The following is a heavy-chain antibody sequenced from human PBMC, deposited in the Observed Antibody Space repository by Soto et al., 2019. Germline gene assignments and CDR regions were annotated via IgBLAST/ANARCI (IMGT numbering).Heavy chain of an antibody. Sequence: EVQLLESGGGLVQPGGSLRLSCAASGFTVSSNYMSWVRQAPGKGLEWVSVIYSGGSTYYADSVKGRFTSSRDNSKNTLYLQMNSLRAEDTAVYYCARTGIAVTGTIFDYWGQGTLVTVSS. D-gene: IGHD6-19*01. V-gene: IGHV3-53*01. CDR3: ARTGIAVTGTIFDY. CDR1: GFTVSSNY. J-gene: IGHJ4*02. CDR2: IYSGGST.